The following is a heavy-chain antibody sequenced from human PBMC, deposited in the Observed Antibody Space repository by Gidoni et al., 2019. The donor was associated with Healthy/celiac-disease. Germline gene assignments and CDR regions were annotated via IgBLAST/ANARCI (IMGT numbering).Heavy chain of an antibody. CDR2: ISSSSNTI. J-gene: IGHJ4*02. Sequence: EVQMVESGGGLVQPGGSLRLSCVASGFPSTPYSMNWVRQAPGKGLEWVSYISSSSNTIYYADSVKGRFTISRDNAKNSLYLQMNSLRAEDTAVYYCARDYDNSGFYYSMGYWGQGTLVTVSS. D-gene: IGHD3-22*01. V-gene: IGHV3-48*01. CDR3: ARDYDNSGFYYSMGY. CDR1: GFPSTPYS.